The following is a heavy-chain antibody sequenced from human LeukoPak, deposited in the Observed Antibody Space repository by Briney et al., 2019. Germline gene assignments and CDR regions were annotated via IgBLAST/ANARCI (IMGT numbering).Heavy chain of an antibody. V-gene: IGHV1-69*04. CDR1: GYSFTSYG. J-gene: IGHJ4*02. Sequence: ASVKVSCKASGYSFTSYGLNWVRQAPGQGLEWMGRIIPILGIANYAQKFQGRVTITADKSTSTAYMELSSLRSEDTAVYYCARDRRAAGNFDYWGQGTLVTVSS. CDR3: ARDRRAAGNFDY. D-gene: IGHD6-13*01. CDR2: IIPILGIA.